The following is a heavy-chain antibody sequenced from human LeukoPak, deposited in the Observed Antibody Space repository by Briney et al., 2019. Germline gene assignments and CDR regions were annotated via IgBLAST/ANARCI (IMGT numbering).Heavy chain of an antibody. CDR3: ARWFGRFLDH. V-gene: IGHV4-59*01. J-gene: IGHJ4*02. CDR1: GGSISSYY. CDR2: VYYSGST. D-gene: IGHD3-10*01. Sequence: PSETLSLTCTASGGSISSYYWSWIRQPPGKGLEWIGYVYYSGSTNYNPSLKGRVTMSVGTSKNQFYLKLSSVTAADTAVYYCARWFGRFLDHWGQGTLVTVSS.